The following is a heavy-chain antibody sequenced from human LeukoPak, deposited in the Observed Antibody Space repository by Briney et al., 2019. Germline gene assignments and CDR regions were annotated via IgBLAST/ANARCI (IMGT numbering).Heavy chain of an antibody. CDR3: ARDLLVQGDY. Sequence: TSVKVSCKASGDTFTSYGISWVRQAPGQGLEWMGWISAYNDNTNYAQKLQGRVTMTTDTSTSTAYMELRSLRSDDTAVYYCARDLLVQGDYWGQGTLVSVSS. CDR2: ISAYNDNT. CDR1: GDTFTSYG. D-gene: IGHD6-13*01. J-gene: IGHJ4*02. V-gene: IGHV1-18*01.